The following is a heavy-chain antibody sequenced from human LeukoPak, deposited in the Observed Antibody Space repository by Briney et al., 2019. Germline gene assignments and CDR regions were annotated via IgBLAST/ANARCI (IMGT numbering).Heavy chain of an antibody. CDR1: GFTFSSYG. D-gene: IGHD5-24*01. CDR2: ISYDGSNK. CDR3: ASRDPETFDI. J-gene: IGHJ3*02. V-gene: IGHV3-30*03. Sequence: PEGSLRLSCAASGFTFSSYGMHWVRQAPGKGLEWVAVISYDGSNKYYADSVKGRFTISRDNSKNTLYLQMNSLRAEDTAVYYCASRDPETFDIWGQGTMVTVSS.